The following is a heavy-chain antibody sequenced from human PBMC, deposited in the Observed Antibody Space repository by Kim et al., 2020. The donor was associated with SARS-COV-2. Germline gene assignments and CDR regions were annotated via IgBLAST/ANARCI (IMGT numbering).Heavy chain of an antibody. CDR2: INAGNGNT. V-gene: IGHV1-3*01. J-gene: IGHJ4*02. CDR1: GYTFTSYA. Sequence: ASVKVSCKASGYTFTSYAMYWVRQAPGQRLEWMGWINAGNGNTKYSQKFQGRVTITRDTSASTAYMELSSLRSEDTAVYYCARRCSSTSCYVHWGQGTLVTVSS. CDR3: ARRCSSTSCYVH. D-gene: IGHD2-2*01.